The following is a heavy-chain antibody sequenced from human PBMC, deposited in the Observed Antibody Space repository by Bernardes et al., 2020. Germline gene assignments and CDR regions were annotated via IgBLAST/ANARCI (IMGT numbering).Heavy chain of an antibody. V-gene: IGHV4-34*01. CDR3: ARGLEYYDSSGYYLY. D-gene: IGHD3-22*01. CDR2: INHSGST. Sequence: SETLSLTCAVYGGSFSGYYWSWIRQPPGKGLEWIGEINHSGSTNYNPSLKSRVTISVDTSKNQFSLKLSSVTAADTAVYYCARGLEYYDSSGYYLYWGQGTLVTVSS. CDR1: GGSFSGYY. J-gene: IGHJ4*02.